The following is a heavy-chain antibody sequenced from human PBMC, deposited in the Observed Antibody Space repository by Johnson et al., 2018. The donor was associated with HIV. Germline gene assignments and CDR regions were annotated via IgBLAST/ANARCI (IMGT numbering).Heavy chain of an antibody. CDR3: ARGGGSSSWYQADAFDI. CDR1: GFTFSHAW. CDR2: ISGSGGST. Sequence: VQLVESGGGLVKPGGSLRLSCVASGFTFSHAWMTWVRQAPGKGLEWVSAISGSGGSTYYADSVKGRFTISRDDSKNTLYLQMSSLRAEDTAVYYCARGGGSSSWYQADAFDIWGQGTMVTVSS. J-gene: IGHJ3*02. D-gene: IGHD6-13*01. V-gene: IGHV3-23*04.